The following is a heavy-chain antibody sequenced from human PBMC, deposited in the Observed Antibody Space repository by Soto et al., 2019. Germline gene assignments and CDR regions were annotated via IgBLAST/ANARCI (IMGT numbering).Heavy chain of an antibody. CDR2: VHPSGST. CDR1: SASLGDHY. CDR3: ARGYCTNGVCYTDYFDY. D-gene: IGHD2-8*01. V-gene: IGHV4-34*01. J-gene: IGHJ4*02. Sequence: SETLSLTCAVFSASLGDHYWAWNRQSPDKGLEWIGEVHPSGSTDYNPSLKIRLTMSVDTSKNQFSLKLSSVTAADTAVYYCARGYCTNGVCYTDYFDYWGQLTLVTFSS.